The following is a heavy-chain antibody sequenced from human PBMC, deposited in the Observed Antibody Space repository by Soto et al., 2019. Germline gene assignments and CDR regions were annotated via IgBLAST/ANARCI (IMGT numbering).Heavy chain of an antibody. Sequence: PSETLSLTCAVYGGSFSGYYWSRIRQPPGKGLEWIGEINHSGSTNYNPSLKSRVTISVDTSKNQFSLKLSSVTAADTAVYYCARGPDILTGYYKTWNYWGQGTLVTVSS. CDR1: GGSFSGYY. J-gene: IGHJ4*02. CDR2: INHSGST. CDR3: ARGPDILTGYYKTWNY. D-gene: IGHD3-9*01. V-gene: IGHV4-34*01.